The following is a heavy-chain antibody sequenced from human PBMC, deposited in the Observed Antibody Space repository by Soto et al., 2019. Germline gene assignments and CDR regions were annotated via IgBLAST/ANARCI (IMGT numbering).Heavy chain of an antibody. CDR3: ARVGGTVTSDY. Sequence: QVQLVESGGGVVQHGRSLRLSCAASGFAFSAYGMHWVRQAPGKGLEWVAMIYYDGSNKYYADSVKGRFTISRDNSKNTLYLQMSSLSAEDTALYYCARVGGTVTSDYWGQGTLVTVSS. J-gene: IGHJ4*02. CDR2: IYYDGSNK. D-gene: IGHD4-17*01. V-gene: IGHV3-33*01. CDR1: GFAFSAYG.